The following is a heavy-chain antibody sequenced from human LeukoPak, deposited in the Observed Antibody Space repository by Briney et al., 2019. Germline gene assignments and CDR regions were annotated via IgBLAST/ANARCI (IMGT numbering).Heavy chain of an antibody. CDR1: GGTFSSYA. V-gene: IGHV1-69*05. CDR3: ASGSDSSGFGFDY. CDR2: IIHIFRTA. J-gene: IGHJ4*02. D-gene: IGHD3-22*01. Sequence: SVKVSCKASGGTFSSYAINWVRQAPGQGLEGMGRIIHIFRTANYAQKFQGRVTITTDESTSTAYMELSSLRSEDTAVYYCASGSDSSGFGFDYWGQGTLVTVSS.